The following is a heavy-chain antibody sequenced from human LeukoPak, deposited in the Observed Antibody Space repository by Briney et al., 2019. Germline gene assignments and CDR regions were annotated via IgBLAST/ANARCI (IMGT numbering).Heavy chain of an antibody. D-gene: IGHD4-17*01. V-gene: IGHV3-11*06. J-gene: IGHJ4*02. CDR2: IISSSSYT. Sequence: SLRLSCPASGFTFSDYYISCIRHAPGKWLECLSYIISSSSYTNYADSVKGRFTISRDNAKNSLYLQMNRLRAEDTAVYYCERGRDYGDPGDYWGQGTLVTVSS. CDR1: GFTFSDYY. CDR3: ERGRDYGDPGDY.